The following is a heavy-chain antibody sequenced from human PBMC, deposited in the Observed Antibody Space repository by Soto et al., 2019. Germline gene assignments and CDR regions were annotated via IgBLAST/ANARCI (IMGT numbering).Heavy chain of an antibody. Sequence: GGSLRLSCAASRFTFSSYAMSWVRQAPGKGLEWVSVITGRAGSTYYADSVKGRFTISRDNSKNTLYLQMTSLRAEDTAIYYCARLQAAAGDNDLTFDYWGQGTLVTVSS. D-gene: IGHD6-13*01. CDR3: ARLQAAAGDNDLTFDY. J-gene: IGHJ4*02. CDR2: ITGRAGST. V-gene: IGHV3-23*01. CDR1: RFTFSSYA.